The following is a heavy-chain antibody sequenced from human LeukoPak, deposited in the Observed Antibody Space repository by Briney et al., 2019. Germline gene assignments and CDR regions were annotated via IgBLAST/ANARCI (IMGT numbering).Heavy chain of an antibody. D-gene: IGHD6-13*01. J-gene: IGHJ4*02. CDR2: IYYSGTT. Sequence: SETLSLTCTVSGGSISRYYWSWIRQPPGKGLEWIGYIYYSGTTNYNPSLRSRVTLSVDTSKNQFSLKLSSVTAADTAVYYCARWSSTRSIFDYWGQGTLVAVSS. CDR3: ARWSSTRSIFDY. V-gene: IGHV4-59*01. CDR1: GGSISRYY.